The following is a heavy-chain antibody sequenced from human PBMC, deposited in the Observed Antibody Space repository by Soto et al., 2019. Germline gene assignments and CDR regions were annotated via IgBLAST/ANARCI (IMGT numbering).Heavy chain of an antibody. V-gene: IGHV3-23*01. Sequence: PGGSLRLSCAASGFTFSSYAMSWVRQAPGKGLEWVSAISGSGGSTYYADSVKGRFTISRDNSKNTLYLQMNSLRAEDTAVYYCAKDRGFCSGGSCSPYWYFDLWGRGTLVTVSS. CDR2: ISGSGGST. J-gene: IGHJ2*01. CDR1: GFTFSSYA. CDR3: AKDRGFCSGGSCSPYWYFDL. D-gene: IGHD2-15*01.